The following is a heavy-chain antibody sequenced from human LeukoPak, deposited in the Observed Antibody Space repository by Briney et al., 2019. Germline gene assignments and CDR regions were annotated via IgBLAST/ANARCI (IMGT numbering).Heavy chain of an antibody. CDR1: GGSISSGDYY. J-gene: IGHJ3*02. CDR3: ARIPDIAARGAFDI. CDR2: IYYSGST. D-gene: IGHD6-6*01. Sequence: SESLSLTCTVSGGSISSGDYYWSWIRQPPGKGLEWIGYIYYSGSTYYNPSLKSRVTISVDRSKNQFSLKLSSVTAADTAVYYCARIPDIAARGAFDIWGQGTMVTVSS. V-gene: IGHV4-30-4*08.